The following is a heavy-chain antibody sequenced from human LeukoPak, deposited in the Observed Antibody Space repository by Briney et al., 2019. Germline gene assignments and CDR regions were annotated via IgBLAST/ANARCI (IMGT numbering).Heavy chain of an antibody. V-gene: IGHV3-23*01. CDR3: AKVHTSGWSRTSYSFDS. CDR1: GFTFSSYA. CDR2: ISGGGGTT. Sequence: GGSLRLSCAASGFTFSSYALNWVRQAPGKGLQWVSFISGGGGTTDYADSVKGRFTISRDNSKKMLYLQMNSLRAEDTAVYYCAKVHTSGWSRTSYSFDSWGQGTLVTVSS. J-gene: IGHJ4*02. D-gene: IGHD6-19*01.